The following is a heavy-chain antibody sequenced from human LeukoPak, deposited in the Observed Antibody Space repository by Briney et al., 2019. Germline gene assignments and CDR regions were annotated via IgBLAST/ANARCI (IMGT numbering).Heavy chain of an antibody. J-gene: IGHJ6*03. Sequence: SETLSLTCAVYGGSFSGYYWSWIRQPPGKGLEWIGEINHSGSTNYNPSLKSRVTISVDTSKNQFSLKLSSVTAADTAVYYCARRMVVRDYYYMDVWGKGTTVTISS. D-gene: IGHD2-15*01. CDR2: INHSGST. CDR1: GGSFSGYY. CDR3: ARRMVVRDYYYMDV. V-gene: IGHV4-34*01.